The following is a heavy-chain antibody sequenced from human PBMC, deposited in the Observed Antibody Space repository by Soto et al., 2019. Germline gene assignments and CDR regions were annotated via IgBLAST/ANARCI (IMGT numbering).Heavy chain of an antibody. CDR3: ARGCDGSCWFNY. CDR2: ISSSSSPI. CDR1: GFTFSSYN. V-gene: IGHV3-48*01. Sequence: GESLKISCAASGFTFSSYNMNWVRQAPGKGLEWVSFISSSSSPIYYADSVKGRFTISRDNARNSLYLQMNSLRAEDTAVYYCARGCDGSCWFNYWGQGTLVTVSS. J-gene: IGHJ4*02. D-gene: IGHD2-15*01.